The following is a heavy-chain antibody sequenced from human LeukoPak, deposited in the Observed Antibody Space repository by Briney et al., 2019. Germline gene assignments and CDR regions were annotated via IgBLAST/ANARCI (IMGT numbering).Heavy chain of an antibody. V-gene: IGHV4-4*02. CDR2: IYHSGST. CDR3: ARVWELRYWYFDL. CDR1: GGSISSSNW. D-gene: IGHD1-26*01. J-gene: IGHJ2*01. Sequence: SETLSLTCAVSGGSISSSNWWSWVRQPPGKGLEWIGEIYHSGSTNYNPSLKSRVTISVDKSKNQFSLKLSSVTAADTAVYYCARVWELRYWYFDLWGRGTLVTVSS.